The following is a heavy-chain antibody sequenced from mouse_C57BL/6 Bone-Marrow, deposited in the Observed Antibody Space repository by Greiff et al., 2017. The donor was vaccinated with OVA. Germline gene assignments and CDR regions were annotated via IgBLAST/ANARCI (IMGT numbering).Heavy chain of an antibody. Sequence: DVKLQESGGGLVQPGGSLKLSCAASGFTFSDYGMAWVRQAPRKGPEWVAFISNLAYSIYYADTVTGRFTISRENAKNTLYLEMSSLRSEDTAMYYCARQGDGSSLYYFDYWGQGTTLTVSS. CDR3: ARQGDGSSLYYFDY. CDR2: ISNLAYSI. V-gene: IGHV5-15*01. CDR1: GFTFSDYG. D-gene: IGHD1-1*01. J-gene: IGHJ2*01.